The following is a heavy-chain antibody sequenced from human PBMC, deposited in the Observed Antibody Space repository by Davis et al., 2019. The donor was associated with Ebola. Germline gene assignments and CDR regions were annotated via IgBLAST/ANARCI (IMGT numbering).Heavy chain of an antibody. V-gene: IGHV3-21*01. CDR2: ISSSSSYI. D-gene: IGHD3-3*01. Sequence: PGGSLRLSCAASGFTFSSYSMNWVRQAPGKGLEWVSSISSSSSYIYYADSVKGRFTISRDNAKNSLYLQMNSLRAEDTAVYYCATNYDFWSGYSNWFDPWGQGTLVTVSS. CDR3: ATNYDFWSGYSNWFDP. CDR1: GFTFSSYS. J-gene: IGHJ5*02.